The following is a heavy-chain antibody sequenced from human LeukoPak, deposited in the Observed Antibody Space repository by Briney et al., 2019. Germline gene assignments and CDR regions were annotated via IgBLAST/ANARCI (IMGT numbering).Heavy chain of an antibody. D-gene: IGHD5-24*01. Sequence: ASVKVSCKASGYTFTSYDINWVRQATGQGLEWMGWMNPNSGNTGYAQKFQGRVTITTDESTSTAYMELSSLRSEDTAVYYCARDLRWLQWPYYYYMDVWGKGTTVTVSS. CDR2: MNPNSGNT. V-gene: IGHV1-8*03. J-gene: IGHJ6*03. CDR3: ARDLRWLQWPYYYYMDV. CDR1: GYTFTSYD.